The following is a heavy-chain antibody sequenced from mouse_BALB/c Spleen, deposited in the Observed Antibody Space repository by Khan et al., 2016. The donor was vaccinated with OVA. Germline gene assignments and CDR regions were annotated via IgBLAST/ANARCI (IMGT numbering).Heavy chain of an antibody. Sequence: QIQLVQSGPELKKPGETVKISCKASGYTFTNYGMNWVKQAPGKGLKWMGWINTSTGEPTYADDFRGRFAFSLETSASTAYLQINDLKDEDTATYFCARMKPYWYFDVWGEGTTVTVSS. CDR2: INTSTGEP. J-gene: IGHJ1*01. CDR1: GYTFTNYG. V-gene: IGHV9-3-1*01. CDR3: ARMKPYWYFDV.